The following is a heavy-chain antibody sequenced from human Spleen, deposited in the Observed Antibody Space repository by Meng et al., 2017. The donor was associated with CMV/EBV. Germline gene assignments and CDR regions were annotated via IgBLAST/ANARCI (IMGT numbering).Heavy chain of an antibody. Sequence: ASVKVSCKASGYTFTGYYMHWVRQAPGQGLEWMGWINPNSGGTNYAQKLQGRVTMTTDTSTITAYMELRSLRSDDTAVYYCAKARTGGSGYYYYYGLDVWGQGTTVTVSS. D-gene: IGHD3-16*01. CDR1: GYTFTGYY. CDR3: AKARTGGSGYYYYYGLDV. CDR2: INPNSGGT. V-gene: IGHV1-2*02. J-gene: IGHJ6*02.